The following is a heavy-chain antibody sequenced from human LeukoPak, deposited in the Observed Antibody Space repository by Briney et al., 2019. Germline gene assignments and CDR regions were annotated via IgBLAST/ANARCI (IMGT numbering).Heavy chain of an antibody. V-gene: IGHV4-61*02. CDR2: IYTSGNT. CDR1: GGSISSGSYY. D-gene: IGHD6-19*01. Sequence: SETLSLTCTVSGGSISSGSYYWSWIRRPAGKGLEWIGRIYTSGNTNYNPSLKSRVTISVDTSKNQFSLKLSSVTAADTAVYYCARDSSGWYLPWFDPWGQGTLVTVSS. CDR3: ARDSSGWYLPWFDP. J-gene: IGHJ5*02.